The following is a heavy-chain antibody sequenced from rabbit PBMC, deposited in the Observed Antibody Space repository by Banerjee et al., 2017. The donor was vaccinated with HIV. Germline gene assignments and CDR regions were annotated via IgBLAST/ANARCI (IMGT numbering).Heavy chain of an antibody. CDR1: GFSFSSSYW. V-gene: IGHV1S45*01. CDR2: IGVGSGGT. J-gene: IGHJ4*01. CDR3: ARDDYAGSSYYTGGYYFNL. Sequence: QEQLEESGGDLVKPEGSLTLTCTASGFSFSSSYWICWVRQAPGKGLEWIGCIGVGSGGTNYASWAKGRFTISKTSSTTVTLQMTSLTAADTATYFCARDDYAGSSYYTGGYYFNLWGQGTLVTVS. D-gene: IGHD8-1*01.